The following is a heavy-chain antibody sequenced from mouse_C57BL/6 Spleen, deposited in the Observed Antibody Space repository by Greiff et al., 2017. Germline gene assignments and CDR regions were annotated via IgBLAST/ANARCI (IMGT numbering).Heavy chain of an antibody. J-gene: IGHJ2*01. CDR3: TRRMDYDYPYFDY. Sequence: VQLQQSGAELVRPGASVTLSCKASGYTFTDYEMHWVKQTPVHGLEWIGAIDPETGGTDYNQKFKGKAILTADKSSSTAYMELRSLTSEDSAVYYCTRRMDYDYPYFDYWGQGTTLTVSS. D-gene: IGHD2-4*01. V-gene: IGHV1-15*01. CDR2: IDPETGGT. CDR1: GYTFTDYE.